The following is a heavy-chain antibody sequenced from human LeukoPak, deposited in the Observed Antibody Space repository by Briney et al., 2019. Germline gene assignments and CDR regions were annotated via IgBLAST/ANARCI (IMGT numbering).Heavy chain of an antibody. CDR3: ARDSGDDILTGYYGYFQH. Sequence: PSETLSLTCTVSGGSISSYYWSWIRQPPGKGLEWIGYIYYSGSTNYNPSLKSRVTISVDTSKNQFSLKLSSVTAADTAVYYCARDSGDDILTGYYGYFQHWGQGTLVTVSS. D-gene: IGHD3-9*01. CDR2: IYYSGST. J-gene: IGHJ1*01. CDR1: GGSISSYY. V-gene: IGHV4-59*01.